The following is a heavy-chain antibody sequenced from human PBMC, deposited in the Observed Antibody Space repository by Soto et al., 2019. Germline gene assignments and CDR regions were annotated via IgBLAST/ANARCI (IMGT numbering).Heavy chain of an antibody. CDR1: GFSFTTAGVA. V-gene: IGHV2-5*01. CDR3: AHSDGGYEIIYFDF. CDR2: IYYNDDR. Sequence: SGPTLVNPTQTLTLTCTFSGFSFTTAGVAVGWIRQTPGGALEWLTLIYYNDDRRFSPSLKTRLTIAGDTSKNQVVLSLTNVDPGDTATYFCAHSDGGYEIIYFDFWGQGIPVTVSS. J-gene: IGHJ4*02. D-gene: IGHD5-12*01.